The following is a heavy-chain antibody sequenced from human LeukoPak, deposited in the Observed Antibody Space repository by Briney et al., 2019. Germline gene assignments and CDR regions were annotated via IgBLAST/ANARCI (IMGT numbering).Heavy chain of an antibody. Sequence: GGSLRLSCAASGFTFSSYSMNWVRQAPGKGLEWVSSISSSSSYIYYADSVKGRFTISRDNAKNSLYLQMNSLRAEDTAVYYCAKGIRYCGGDCPPGAFDIWGQGTMVTVSS. CDR2: ISSSSSYI. CDR3: AKGIRYCGGDCPPGAFDI. J-gene: IGHJ3*02. V-gene: IGHV3-21*04. D-gene: IGHD2-21*01. CDR1: GFTFSSYS.